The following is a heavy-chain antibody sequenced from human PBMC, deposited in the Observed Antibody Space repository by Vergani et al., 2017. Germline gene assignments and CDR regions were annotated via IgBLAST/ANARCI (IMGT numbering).Heavy chain of an antibody. Sequence: QVQLVESGGGVVQPGRSLRLSCAASGFTFNQYFMHWVRQAPGKGLDLVAVTWYDGNNKQYADSVKGRFTISRDNSKSTMYLQMNSLRDEDTGVYYCARDLRLLYNRFDPWGQGTLVTVSS. D-gene: IGHD1-14*01. CDR3: ARDLRLLYNRFDP. V-gene: IGHV3-33*01. CDR1: GFTFNQYF. CDR2: TWYDGNNK. J-gene: IGHJ5*02.